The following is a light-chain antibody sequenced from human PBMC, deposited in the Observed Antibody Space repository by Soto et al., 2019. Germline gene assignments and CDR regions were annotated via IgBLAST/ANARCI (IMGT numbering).Light chain of an antibody. V-gene: IGKV1-8*01. J-gene: IGKJ4*01. CDR3: QQYYSYPPSLT. CDR2: AAS. Sequence: AIRMTQSPSSLSASTGDRVTITCRASQGISSYLAWYQQKPGKAPKLLIYAASTLQSGVPSRFSGSGSGTDFSLTISCLQSEDSATYYCQQYYSYPPSLTFGGGTKVEIK. CDR1: QGISSY.